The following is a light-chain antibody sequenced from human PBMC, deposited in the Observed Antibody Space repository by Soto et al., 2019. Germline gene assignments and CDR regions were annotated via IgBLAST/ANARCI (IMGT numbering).Light chain of an antibody. CDR1: QGISSY. CDR2: DAS. V-gene: IGKV1-9*01. Sequence: IQLTQSPSSLSASVGDRVTITCRASQGISSYLGWYQQKPGKAPNLLIYDASTLESGVPSRFSATVSGTEFSLTITSLQPEDFATYYCQQLFDSPITFGQGTRLEIK. J-gene: IGKJ5*01. CDR3: QQLFDSPIT.